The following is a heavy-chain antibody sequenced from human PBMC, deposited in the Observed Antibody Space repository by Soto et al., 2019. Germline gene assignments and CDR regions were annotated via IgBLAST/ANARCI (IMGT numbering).Heavy chain of an antibody. D-gene: IGHD1-7*01. CDR3: ASRDPGTSVDY. Sequence: QVQLQESGPGLVKPSGTLSLTCAVSGGSFTSNNWWTWVRQPPGQGLEWIGEIYRTGSTNYNPSLNSRVTISLYKSENQFSLKVTCLTAADTAVYYCASRDPGTSVDYWGQGTSVTVSS. CDR2: IYRTGST. CDR1: GGSFTSNNW. V-gene: IGHV4-4*02. J-gene: IGHJ4*02.